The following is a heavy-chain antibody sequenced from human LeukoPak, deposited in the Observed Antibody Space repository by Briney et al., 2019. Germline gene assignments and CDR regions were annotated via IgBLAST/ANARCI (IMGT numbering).Heavy chain of an antibody. J-gene: IGHJ5*02. CDR2: INPSGGST. D-gene: IGHD6-19*01. Sequence: ASVKVSCKASGYTFTSYYMHWVRQAPGQGLEWMGIINPSGGSTSYAQKFQGRVTMTRGTSTSTVYMELSSLRSEDTAVYYCARGPYSSGWLLENWFDPWGQGTLVTVSS. CDR3: ARGPYSSGWLLENWFDP. CDR1: GYTFTSYY. V-gene: IGHV1-46*01.